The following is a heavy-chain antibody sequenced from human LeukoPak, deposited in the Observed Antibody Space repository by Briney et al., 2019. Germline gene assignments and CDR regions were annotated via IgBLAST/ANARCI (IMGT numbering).Heavy chain of an antibody. D-gene: IGHD4-17*01. CDR1: GGSFSGYY. V-gene: IGHV4-34*01. J-gene: IGHJ4*02. CDR3: ARSGRTPLRCPLY. CDR2: INHSGST. Sequence: KTSETLSLTCAVYGGSFSGYYWSWIRQPPGKGLEWIGEINHSGSTNYNPSLKSRVTISVDTSKNQFSLKLSSVTAADTAVYYCARSGRTPLRCPLYWGQGTLVTVSS.